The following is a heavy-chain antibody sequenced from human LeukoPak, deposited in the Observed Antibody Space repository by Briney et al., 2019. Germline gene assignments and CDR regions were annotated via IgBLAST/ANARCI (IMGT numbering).Heavy chain of an antibody. J-gene: IGHJ4*02. CDR1: GFTFSSYG. CDR2: IWYDGGNK. Sequence: GRSLRLSCAASGFTFSSYGMHWVRQAPGKGLEWVAVIWYDGGNKYYADSVKGRFTISRDNSKNTLYLQMNSLRAEDTAVYYGARDGDSSGFDYWGQGTLVTVSS. D-gene: IGHD3-22*01. CDR3: ARDGDSSGFDY. V-gene: IGHV3-33*01.